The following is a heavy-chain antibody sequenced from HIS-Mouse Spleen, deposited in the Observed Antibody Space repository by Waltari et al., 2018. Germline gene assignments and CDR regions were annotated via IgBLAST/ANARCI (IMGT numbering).Heavy chain of an antibody. CDR2: IYYSGSH. J-gene: IGHJ2*01. D-gene: IGHD6-13*01. V-gene: IGHV4-39*07. Sequence: QLQLQESGPGLVKPSETLSLTCTVSGGSISSSSYYWGWIRQPPGKGLEWIGGIYYSGSHYDPPSLKSRVTISVDTSKSQFSLKLSSVTAADTAVYYCAREIPYSSSWYDWYFDLWGRGTLVTVSS. CDR1: GGSISSSSYY. CDR3: AREIPYSSSWYDWYFDL.